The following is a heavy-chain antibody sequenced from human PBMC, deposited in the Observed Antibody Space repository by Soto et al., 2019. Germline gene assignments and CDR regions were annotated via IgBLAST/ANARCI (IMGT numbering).Heavy chain of an antibody. V-gene: IGHV1-2*02. CDR3: ARDPVTMPIPPISYGMDV. D-gene: IGHD2-21*01. Sequence: ASVKVSCKASGYTFTGYYMHWVRQAPGQGLEWMGWINPNSGGTNYAQKFQGRVTMTRDTSISTVYMELSRLRSDDTAVYYCARDPVTMPIPPISYGMDVWGQGTTVTVSS. CDR1: GYTFTGYY. J-gene: IGHJ6*02. CDR2: INPNSGGT.